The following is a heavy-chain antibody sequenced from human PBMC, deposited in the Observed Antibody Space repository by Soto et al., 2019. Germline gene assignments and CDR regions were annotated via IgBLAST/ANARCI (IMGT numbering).Heavy chain of an antibody. CDR1: GFSFSDYA. CDR3: AKRSQHSYGCYSPIIDD. D-gene: IGHD2-21*01. V-gene: IGHV3-23*01. CDR2: ISDSGDSP. J-gene: IGHJ4*02. Sequence: GGSLRLSCAASGFSFSDYAMSWVRQAPGKGLEWVSVISDSGDSPHYADSVRGRFTVSRDNSKNSLSLRMNSLRDEDTAVYFCAKRSQHSYGCYSPIIDDWGQGAPVTVSS.